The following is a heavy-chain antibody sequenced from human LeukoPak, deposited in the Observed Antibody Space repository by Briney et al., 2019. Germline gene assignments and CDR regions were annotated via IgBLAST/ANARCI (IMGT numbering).Heavy chain of an antibody. CDR2: INPNSGGT. CDR3: ARDTQNAFDI. J-gene: IGHJ3*02. Sequence: ASVEACCKATGYTFTGYYMHWVRHDPGKGFEWMGWINPNSGGTNYAQKFQGRVTMTRDTSISTAYMELSRLRSDDTAVYYCARDTQNAFDIWGQGTMVTVSS. V-gene: IGHV1-2*02. CDR1: GYTFTGYY.